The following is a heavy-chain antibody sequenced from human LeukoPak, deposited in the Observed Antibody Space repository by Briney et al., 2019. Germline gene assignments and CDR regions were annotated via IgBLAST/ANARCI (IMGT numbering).Heavy chain of an antibody. D-gene: IGHD6-13*01. V-gene: IGHV4-30-4*07. CDR2: IHYSENT. Sequence: PSETLSLTCVVSGGSISSDGYSWSWIRQPPGKGLEWLGYIHYSENTYYNPSLKSRVTISIDTSKNQFSLKLTSVTAADTAVYYCASLTPKRIAAAGTGFDYWGQGTLVTVSS. CDR1: GGSISSDGYS. CDR3: ASLTPKRIAAAGTGFDY. J-gene: IGHJ4*02.